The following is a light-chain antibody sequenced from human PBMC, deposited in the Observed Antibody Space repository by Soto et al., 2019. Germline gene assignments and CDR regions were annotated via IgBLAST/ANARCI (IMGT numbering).Light chain of an antibody. CDR3: QQYNSYPGT. J-gene: IGKJ1*01. CDR1: QNINSW. CDR2: DAS. V-gene: IGKV1-5*01. Sequence: IQMTHSTSTLSASVLDIVTITFRASQNINSWLAWYQQKPGRAPKLLIYDASSLQSGVPSRFSGSGSGTEFTLPLSSLQPDDFATYYCQQYNSYPGTFGQGTKV.